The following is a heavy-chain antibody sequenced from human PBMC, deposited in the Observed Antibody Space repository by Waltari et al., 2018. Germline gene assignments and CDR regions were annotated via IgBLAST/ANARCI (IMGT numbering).Heavy chain of an antibody. J-gene: IGHJ6*02. V-gene: IGHV3-66*02. D-gene: IGHD3-3*01. CDR3: ARDLEWEPPRYYGMDV. Sequence: EVQLVESGGGLVQPGGSLRLSCAASGFTVSSNYMSWVRQAPGKGLEWVSVIYSGGGTDYADSVKGRFTIARDNSKNTLYLKMNSLRAEDTAVYYCARDLEWEPPRYYGMDVWGQGTTVTVSS. CDR2: IYSGGGT. CDR1: GFTVSSNY.